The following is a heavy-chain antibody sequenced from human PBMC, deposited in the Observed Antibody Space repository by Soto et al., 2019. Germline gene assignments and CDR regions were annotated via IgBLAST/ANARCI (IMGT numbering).Heavy chain of an antibody. J-gene: IGHJ4*02. CDR1: GGSISSSSYY. CDR3: ARQSSLMVYATFDY. V-gene: IGHV4-39*01. Sequence: SETLSLTCTVSGGSISSSSYYWGWIRQPPGKGLEWIGSIYYSGSTYYNPSLKSRVTISVDTSKNQFSLKLSSVTAADTAVYYCARQSSLMVYATFDYWGQGTLVTVSS. D-gene: IGHD2-8*01. CDR2: IYYSGST.